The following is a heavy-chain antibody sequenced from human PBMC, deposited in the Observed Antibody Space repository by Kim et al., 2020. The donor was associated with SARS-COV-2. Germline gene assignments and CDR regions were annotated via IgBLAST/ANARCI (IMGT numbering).Heavy chain of an antibody. CDR2: IYSTGST. V-gene: IGHV4-39*02. D-gene: IGHD4-17*01. CDR1: GASISSSSNF. J-gene: IGHJ3*02. CDR3: ATGPDYGDYGGAFDI. Sequence: SETLSLTCTVSGASISSSSNFGGWIRQSPGKGLEWIGTIYSTGSTYYNPSLKSRVTISVDTSKNHFSLKLTSVNAADTSVYYCATGPDYGDYGGAFDIWGQGTVVTVSS.